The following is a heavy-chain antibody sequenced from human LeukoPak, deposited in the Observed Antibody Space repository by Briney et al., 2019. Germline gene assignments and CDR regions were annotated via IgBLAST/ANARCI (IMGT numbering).Heavy chain of an antibody. CDR3: ARIRWEESDSAIYYFDY. CDR1: GGSISSYYW. Sequence: TLSLTCTVSGGSISSYYWSWIRQPPGKALEWLARIDWDDDKFYSTSLKTRLAISEDTSKNQVVLTMTNMDPVDTATYYCARIRWEESDSAIYYFDYWGQGILVTVSS. CDR2: IDWDDDK. J-gene: IGHJ4*02. D-gene: IGHD5-18*01. V-gene: IGHV2-70*16.